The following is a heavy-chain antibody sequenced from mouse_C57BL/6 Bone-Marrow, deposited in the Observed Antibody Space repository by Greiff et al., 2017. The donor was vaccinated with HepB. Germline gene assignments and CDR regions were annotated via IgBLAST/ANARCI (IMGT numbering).Heavy chain of an antibody. D-gene: IGHD1-1*01. Sequence: EVKVEESGGGLVKPGGSLKLSCAASGFTFSSYTMSWVRQTPEKRLEWVATISGGGGNTYYPDSVKGRFTISRDNAKNTLYLQMSSLRSEDRALDYCARNYYGSSWAYWGQGTLVTVSA. CDR2: ISGGGGNT. V-gene: IGHV5-9*01. CDR3: ARNYYGSSWAY. CDR1: GFTFSSYT. J-gene: IGHJ3*01.